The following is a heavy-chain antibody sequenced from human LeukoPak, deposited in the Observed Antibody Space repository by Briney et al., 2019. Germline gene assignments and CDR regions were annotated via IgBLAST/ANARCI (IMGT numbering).Heavy chain of an antibody. J-gene: IGHJ4*02. Sequence: GGSLRLSCAASGFTFSSYAMSWVRQAPGKGLERVSAISGSGGGTYYADSVKGRFTISRDNSKNTLYLQMNSLRAEDTAVYYCASRAGGSYGSGLFGYWGQGTLVTVSS. D-gene: IGHD3-10*01. CDR3: ASRAGGSYGSGLFGY. CDR1: GFTFSSYA. V-gene: IGHV3-23*01. CDR2: ISGSGGGT.